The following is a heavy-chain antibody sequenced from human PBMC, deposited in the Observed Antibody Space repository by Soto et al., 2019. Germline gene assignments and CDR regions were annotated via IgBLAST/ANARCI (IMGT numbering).Heavy chain of an antibody. CDR2: IYWDDDK. J-gene: IGHJ1*01. Sequence: QITLKESGPTLVKPTQTLTLTCTFSGFSLSTSGVGVGWIRQPPGKALEWLALIYWDDDKRYSPSLKSRLTITKDTSKHQVVLTMTNMDPVDTATYYCAHSQGAGDYTTAEYFQHWGQGTLVTVSS. CDR3: AHSQGAGDYTTAEYFQH. CDR1: GFSLSTSGVG. D-gene: IGHD4-17*01. V-gene: IGHV2-5*02.